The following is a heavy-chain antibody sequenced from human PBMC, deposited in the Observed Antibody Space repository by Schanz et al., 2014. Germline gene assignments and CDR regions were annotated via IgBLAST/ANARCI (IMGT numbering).Heavy chain of an antibody. CDR1: GFTFSSYG. CDR2: ISRDGTTS. J-gene: IGHJ3*02. CDR3: ARENLNWEAFDI. D-gene: IGHD7-27*01. Sequence: LVESGGGVVQPGRSLRLSCAASGFTFSSYGMHWVRQVPGKGLEWLSYISRDGTTSYYADSVKGRFTISRDNAKNSLYLEMTSLRGEDTAVYYCARENLNWEAFDIWGQGTVVTVSS. V-gene: IGHV3-48*04.